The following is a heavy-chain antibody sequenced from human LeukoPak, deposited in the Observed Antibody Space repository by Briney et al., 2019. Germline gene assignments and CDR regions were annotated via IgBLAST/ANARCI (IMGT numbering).Heavy chain of an antibody. J-gene: IGHJ4*02. V-gene: IGHV4-31*03. Sequence: PSETLSLTCTVSGGSISSSSYYWGWIRQHPGKGLEWIGYIYYSGRTYYNPSLKSRVTISVDTSKNQFSLKLSSVTAADTAVYYCARLGLYGSGSSYYYWGQGTLVTVSS. CDR1: GGSISSSSYY. D-gene: IGHD3-10*01. CDR2: IYYSGRT. CDR3: ARLGLYGSGSSYYY.